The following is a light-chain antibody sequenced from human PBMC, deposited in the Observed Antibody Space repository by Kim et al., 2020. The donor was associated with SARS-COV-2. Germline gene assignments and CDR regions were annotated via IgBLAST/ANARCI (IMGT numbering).Light chain of an antibody. CDR1: QSVSSSS. J-gene: IGKJ1*01. Sequence: EIVLTQSPGTLSLSPGERAPLSCRASQSVSSSSLAWYQQKPGQAPRLLIYDASNRATGIPDRFSGSGSGTDFTLTVSRLEPEDFAVYYCQQYGSSRTFGQGTKVDIK. V-gene: IGKV3-20*01. CDR2: DAS. CDR3: QQYGSSRT.